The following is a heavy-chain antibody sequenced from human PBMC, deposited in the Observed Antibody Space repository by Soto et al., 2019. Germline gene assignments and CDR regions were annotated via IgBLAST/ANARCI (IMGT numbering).Heavy chain of an antibody. V-gene: IGHV4-30-2*01. CDR3: TRDPGL. CDR2: IYHSGST. J-gene: IGHJ2*01. CDR1: GGSISSGGYS. Sequence: QLQLQESGSGLVKPSQTLSLTCAVSGGSISSGGYSWSWIRQPPGKGLEWIGYIYHSGSTYYNPSLNSRITRSADRSRIQFSLKLGSVTAATTAVYYCTRDPGLWGRGTLVTVSS.